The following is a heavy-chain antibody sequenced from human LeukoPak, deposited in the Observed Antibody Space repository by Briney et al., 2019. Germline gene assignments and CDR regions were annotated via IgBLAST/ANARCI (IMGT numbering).Heavy chain of an antibody. Sequence: SVKVSCKASGGTFSSYAISWVRQAPGQGLEWMGRIIPILGIANYAQKFQGRVTITADKSTSTAYMELSSLRSEDTAVYYCASEFGHTMVRGVIRDWGQGTLVTVSS. CDR3: ASEFGHTMVRGVIRD. J-gene: IGHJ4*02. V-gene: IGHV1-69*04. CDR2: IIPILGIA. CDR1: GGTFSSYA. D-gene: IGHD3-10*01.